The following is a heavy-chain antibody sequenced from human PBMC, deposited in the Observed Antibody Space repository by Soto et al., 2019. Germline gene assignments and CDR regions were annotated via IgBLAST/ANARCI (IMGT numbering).Heavy chain of an antibody. J-gene: IGHJ3*02. CDR2: ISAYNGNT. D-gene: IGHD7-27*01. CDR3: ARDPPNDAFDI. CDR1: GYTFTSYG. V-gene: IGHV1-18*01. Sequence: QVQLVQSGAEVKKPGASVKVSCKASGYTFTSYGISWVRQAPGQGLEWMGWISAYNGNTNYAQKLQGRVTMTTDTSTSLGYMELRSLRSDDTDVYYCARDPPNDAFDIWGQGTMVTVSS.